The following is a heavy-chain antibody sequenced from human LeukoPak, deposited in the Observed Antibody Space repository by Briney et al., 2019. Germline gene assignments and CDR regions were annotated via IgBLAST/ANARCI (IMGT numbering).Heavy chain of an antibody. D-gene: IGHD1-7*01. Sequence: SQTLSLTCAVSGGSISSGGYSWSWIRQPPGKGLEWIGYTYHSGSTYYNPSLKSRVTISVDRSKNQFSLKLSSVTAADTAVYYCATGITGTPFAFDIWGQGTMVTVSS. CDR3: ATGITGTPFAFDI. CDR2: TYHSGST. CDR1: GGSISSGGYS. V-gene: IGHV4-30-2*01. J-gene: IGHJ3*02.